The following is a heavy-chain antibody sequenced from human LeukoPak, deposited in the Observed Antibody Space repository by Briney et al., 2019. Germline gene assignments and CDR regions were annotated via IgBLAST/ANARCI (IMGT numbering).Heavy chain of an antibody. CDR1: GYTFTIYA. CDR3: ARGSSSWLWGMDV. CDR2: INAGNGDT. V-gene: IGHV1-3*01. Sequence: GASVKVSCKASGYTFTIYAMHWVRQAPGQRPEWMGWINAGNGDTKYSQKFQGRVTITRDTSASTAYMELSSLRSEDTAVYYCARGSSSWLWGMDVWGQGTTVTVSS. J-gene: IGHJ6*02. D-gene: IGHD6-13*01.